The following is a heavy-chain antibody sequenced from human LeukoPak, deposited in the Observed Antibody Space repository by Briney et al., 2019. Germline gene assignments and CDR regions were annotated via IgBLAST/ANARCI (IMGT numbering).Heavy chain of an antibody. J-gene: IGHJ4*02. Sequence: ASVKVSCKASGYTFTSYAMNWVRQAPGQGLEWMGGIIPIFGTANYAQKFQGRVTITADESTSTAYMELSSLRSEDTAVYYCAYGDYSGYWGQGTLVTVSS. CDR2: IIPIFGTA. D-gene: IGHD4-17*01. CDR3: AYGDYSGY. V-gene: IGHV1-69*13. CDR1: GYTFTSYA.